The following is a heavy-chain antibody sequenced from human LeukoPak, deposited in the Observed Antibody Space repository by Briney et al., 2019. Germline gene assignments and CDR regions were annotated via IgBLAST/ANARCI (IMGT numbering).Heavy chain of an antibody. CDR2: IIPIFGTA. J-gene: IGHJ4*02. V-gene: IGHV1-69*06. CDR3: AARGGSGSYHFGY. Sequence: ASVKVSCKASGGTFSSYAISWVRQAPGQGLEWMGGIIPIFGTANYAQKFQGRVTITADKSTSTAYMELSSLRSEDTAVYYCAARGGSGSYHFGYWGQGTLVTVSS. CDR1: GGTFSSYA. D-gene: IGHD3-10*01.